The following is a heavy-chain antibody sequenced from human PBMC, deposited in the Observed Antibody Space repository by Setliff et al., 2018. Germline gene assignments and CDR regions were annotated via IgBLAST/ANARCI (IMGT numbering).Heavy chain of an antibody. D-gene: IGHD6-19*01. V-gene: IGHV3-23*01. CDR2: ISGSGGST. CDR1: GFTFSSYA. CDR3: GREVAGVDY. J-gene: IGHJ4*02. Sequence: SGGSLRLSCAASGFTFSSYAMSWVRQAPGKGLEWVSAISGSGGSTYYADSVKGRFTISRDNAKNSLYLQMNSLRVEDTAVYYCGREVAGVDYWGQGTLVTVSS.